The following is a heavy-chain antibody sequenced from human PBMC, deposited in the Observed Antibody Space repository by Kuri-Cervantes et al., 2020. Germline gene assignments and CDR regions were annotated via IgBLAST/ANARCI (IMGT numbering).Heavy chain of an antibody. D-gene: IGHD6-19*01. CDR2: FDPEDGET. Sequence: ASVKVSCKVSGYTLTELSMHWVRQAPGKGLEWMGGFDPEDGETIYAQKFQGRVTMTGNTSISTAYMELRSLRPDDTAVYYCARCVGSGWYFNDYWGQGTLVTVSS. J-gene: IGHJ4*02. CDR1: GYTLTELS. V-gene: IGHV1-24*01. CDR3: ARCVGSGWYFNDY.